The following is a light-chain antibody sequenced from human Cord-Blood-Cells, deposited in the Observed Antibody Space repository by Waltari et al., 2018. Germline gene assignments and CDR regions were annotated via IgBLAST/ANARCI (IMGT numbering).Light chain of an antibody. Sequence: DTQLPQSPPSPPASVGDRFTIPCRASQGISSYLAWYQQKPGKAPKLLIYAASTLQSGVPSRFSGSGSGTEFTLTISSLQPEDFATYYCQQLNSYPITFGQGTRLEIK. V-gene: IGKV1-9*01. CDR2: AAS. CDR3: QQLNSYPIT. J-gene: IGKJ5*01. CDR1: QGISSY.